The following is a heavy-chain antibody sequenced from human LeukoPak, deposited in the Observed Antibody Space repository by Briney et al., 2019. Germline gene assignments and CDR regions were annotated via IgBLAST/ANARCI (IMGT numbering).Heavy chain of an antibody. CDR3: ARDHIVADAFDI. CDR1: GFTFSSYE. D-gene: IGHD5-12*01. CDR2: ISGSGGST. V-gene: IGHV3-48*03. J-gene: IGHJ3*02. Sequence: GGSLRLSCAASGFTFSSYEMSWVRQAPGKGLEWVSSISGSGGSTYYVDSVKGRFTISRDNAKNSLYLQMNSLRAEDTAVYYCARDHIVADAFDIWGQGTMVTVSS.